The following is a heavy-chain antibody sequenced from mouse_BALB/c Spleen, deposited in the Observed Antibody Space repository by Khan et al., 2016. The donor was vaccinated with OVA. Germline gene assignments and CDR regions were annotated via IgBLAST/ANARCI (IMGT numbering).Heavy chain of an antibody. J-gene: IGHJ3*01. CDR2: IDPFSGAT. CDR3: SRHGYVAWFTY. D-gene: IGHD2-2*01. CDR1: GYSFTTYY. Sequence: MQLKQSGPELMKPGASVKISCKASGYSFTTYYIHWVMQSHGTSLEWIGYIDPFSGATTYNQKFRGKATLTVDKSSSTAYIHLSNLTSEDSAVYYCSRHGYVAWFTYWGQGTLVTVSA. V-gene: IGHV1S135*01.